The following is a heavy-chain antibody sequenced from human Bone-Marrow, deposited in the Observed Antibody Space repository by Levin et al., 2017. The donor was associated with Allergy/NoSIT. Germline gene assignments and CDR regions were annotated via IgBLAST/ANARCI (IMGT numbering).Heavy chain of an antibody. CDR1: GGSFSGYY. J-gene: IGHJ5*02. CDR2: INHSGST. CDR3: ARGIAARPGWFDP. Sequence: LETLSLTCAVYGGSFSGYYWSWIRQPPGKGLEWIGEINHSGSTNYNPSLKSRVTISVDTSKNQFSLKLSSVTAADTAVYYCARGIAARPGWFDPWGQGTLVTVSS. V-gene: IGHV4-34*01. D-gene: IGHD6-6*01.